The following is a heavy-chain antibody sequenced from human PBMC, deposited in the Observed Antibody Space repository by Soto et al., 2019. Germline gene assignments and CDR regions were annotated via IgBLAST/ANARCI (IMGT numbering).Heavy chain of an antibody. J-gene: IGHJ4*02. CDR2: IYYSGST. CDR1: GGSISSGGYY. D-gene: IGHD3-22*01. CDR3: ARDHKDYYDSSFDY. V-gene: IGHV4-31*03. Sequence: PSETLSLTCTVSGGSISSGGYYWSWIRQHPGKGLEWIGYIYYSGSTYYNPSLKSRVTISVDTSKNQFSLKLSSVTAADTAVYYCARDHKDYYDSSFDYWGQGTLVTVSS.